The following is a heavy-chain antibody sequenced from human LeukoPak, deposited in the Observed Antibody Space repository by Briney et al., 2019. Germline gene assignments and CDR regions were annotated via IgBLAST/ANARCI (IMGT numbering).Heavy chain of an antibody. CDR3: ARGHDSSGYYYSGGAFDI. J-gene: IGHJ3*02. Sequence: SETLSLTCTVSGGSISSYYWSWIRQPPGKGLEWIGYIYYSGSTNYNPSLKSRFTISVDTSKNQFSLKLSSVTAADTAVYYCARGHDSSGYYYSGGAFDIWGQGTMVTVSS. CDR2: IYYSGST. CDR1: GGSISSYY. D-gene: IGHD3-22*01. V-gene: IGHV4-59*01.